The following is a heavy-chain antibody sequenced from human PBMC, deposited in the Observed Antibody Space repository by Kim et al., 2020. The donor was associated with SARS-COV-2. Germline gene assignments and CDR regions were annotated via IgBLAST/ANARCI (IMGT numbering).Heavy chain of an antibody. D-gene: IGHD3-10*01. J-gene: IGHJ4*02. V-gene: IGHV3-33*01. Sequence: GGSLRLSCAASGFTFSSYGMHWVRQAPGKGLEWVAVIWYDGSNKYYADSVKGRFTISRDNSKNTLYLQMNSLRAEDTAVYYCARGRAYYGSARRNYFDYWGQGTLVTVSS. CDR1: GFTFSSYG. CDR3: ARGRAYYGSARRNYFDY. CDR2: IWYDGSNK.